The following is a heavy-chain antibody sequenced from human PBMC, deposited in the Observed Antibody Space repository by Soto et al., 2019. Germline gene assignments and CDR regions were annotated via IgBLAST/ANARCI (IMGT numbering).Heavy chain of an antibody. CDR3: ARIGLSHPYFDS. V-gene: IGHV4-34*01. CDR1: GASFSGYY. J-gene: IGHJ4*02. CDR2: IYYSGST. Sequence: SEILSLTCAVYGASFSGYYWSWIRPPPGKGLEWIGDIYYSGSTNYNPSLKSRVTITVDTSKNQFSLQLSSVTAADTAEYICARIGLSHPYFDSWGQGTLVNVSS. D-gene: IGHD2-2*03.